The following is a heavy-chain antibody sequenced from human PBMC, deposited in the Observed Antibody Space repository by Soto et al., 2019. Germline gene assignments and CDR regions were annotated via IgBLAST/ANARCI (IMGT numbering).Heavy chain of an antibody. CDR1: GFTFSNYI. D-gene: IGHD3-10*01. CDR2: ILHDGNNK. J-gene: IGHJ4*02. V-gene: IGHV3-30-3*01. Sequence: QVQLVESGGGVVQPVRSLRLSCAASGFTFSNYIMHWVRQAPGKGQEWVAMILHDGNNKYYAASVKGRFTISRDNSKNTLYLQMNSLRTEDSAIYYCARDDEDGSYCDLGYWGQGTLVTVSS. CDR3: ARDDEDGSYCDLGY.